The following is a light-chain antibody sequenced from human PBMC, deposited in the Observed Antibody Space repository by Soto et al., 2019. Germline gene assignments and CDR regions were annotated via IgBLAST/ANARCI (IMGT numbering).Light chain of an antibody. J-gene: IGKJ1*01. Sequence: DIVMTQSPLSLPVTPGEPASISCRSSQSLLHSNGYNYLDWYLQKPGQSPQLLIHFGSNRAAGVPDRFSGSGSGTDFTLKISRVEAEDVGVYYCMQALQSPWTFGQGTKVEIK. V-gene: IGKV2-28*01. CDR2: FGS. CDR1: QSLLHSNGYNY. CDR3: MQALQSPWT.